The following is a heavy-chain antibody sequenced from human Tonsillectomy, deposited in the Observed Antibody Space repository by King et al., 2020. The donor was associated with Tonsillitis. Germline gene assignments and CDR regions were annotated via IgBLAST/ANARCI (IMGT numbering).Heavy chain of an antibody. J-gene: IGHJ3*01. CDR1: GGSVSRGTYY. CDR2: ISNFGST. Sequence: QPQESGPGLVKPSETLSLTCTVSGGSVSRGTYYWSWIRQPPGKGLECIGYISNFGSTNYNPSLKSRVSISVDTSKSQFSLNLSSVTAADTAVYYCAREEGGDGYSYCYLWRQGTMVTVS. CDR3: AREEGGDGYSYCYL. D-gene: IGHD5-18*01. V-gene: IGHV4-61*01.